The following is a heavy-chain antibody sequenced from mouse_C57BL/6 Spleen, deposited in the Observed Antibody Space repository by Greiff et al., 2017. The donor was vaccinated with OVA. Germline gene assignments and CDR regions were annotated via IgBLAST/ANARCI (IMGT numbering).Heavy chain of an antibody. CDR3: ARTYYSNRYYFGY. Sequence: QVQLQQPGAELVRPGSSVKLSCKASGYTFTSYWMDWVKQRPGQGLEWIGNIYPSDSETHYNQKFKDKATLTVDKSSSTAYMQLSSLTSEDSAVYYCARTYYSNRYYFGYWGQGTTLTVSS. V-gene: IGHV1-61*01. D-gene: IGHD2-5*01. J-gene: IGHJ2*01. CDR2: IYPSDSET. CDR1: GYTFTSYW.